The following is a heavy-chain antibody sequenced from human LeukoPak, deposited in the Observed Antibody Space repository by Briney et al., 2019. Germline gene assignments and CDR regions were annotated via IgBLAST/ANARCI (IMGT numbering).Heavy chain of an antibody. J-gene: IGHJ4*02. V-gene: IGHV3-33*01. CDR2: TRFDGSIK. CDR3: ARWGGTRQYYFDY. Sequence: SGGSLRLSCAVSGFIFSDYGFHWVRKAPGKGLEWVAVTRFDGSIKQYADSVKGRFTISRDDSKNTLYLQMNSLKSEDTAVYYCARWGGTRQYYFDYWGRGTLVTVSS. D-gene: IGHD1-1*01. CDR1: GFIFSDYG.